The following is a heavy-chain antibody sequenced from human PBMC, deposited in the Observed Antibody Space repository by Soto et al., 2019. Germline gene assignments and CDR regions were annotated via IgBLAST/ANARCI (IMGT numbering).Heavy chain of an antibody. CDR3: AKDRRVLSYYGPFDY. CDR1: GVTFTNYA. V-gene: IGHV3-23*01. CDR2: ISGSGGST. Sequence: GGSLGLSCAASGVTFTNYAVAWVRQAPGKGLEWVSVISGSGGSTYYADSVKGRFIISRDNSKNTLYLQMNSLRAEDTAVYYCAKDRRVLSYYGPFDYWGQGTLVTVSS. J-gene: IGHJ4*02. D-gene: IGHD3-10*01.